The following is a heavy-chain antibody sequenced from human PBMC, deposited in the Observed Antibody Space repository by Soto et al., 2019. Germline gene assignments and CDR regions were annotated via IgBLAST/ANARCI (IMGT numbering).Heavy chain of an antibody. D-gene: IGHD6-19*01. Sequence: QVQLQESGPGLVKPSETLSLTCTVSGGSISSYYWSWIRQPPGKGLEWIGYIYYSGGTNYNPSLKSRVTISVDTSKNQFSLKLSSVTAADTAVYYCARVTAVAGTTPPNFDYWGQGTLVTVSS. CDR1: GGSISSYY. CDR3: ARVTAVAGTTPPNFDY. CDR2: IYYSGGT. V-gene: IGHV4-59*01. J-gene: IGHJ4*02.